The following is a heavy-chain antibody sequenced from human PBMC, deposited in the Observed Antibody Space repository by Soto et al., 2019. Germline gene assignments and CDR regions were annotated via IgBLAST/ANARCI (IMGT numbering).Heavy chain of an antibody. CDR1: GYSFTSYW. J-gene: IGHJ6*02. Sequence: PGESLKISCKGSGYSFTSYWIVWVRQMPGKGLEWMGTIYPGDSDTRYSPSFQGQVTISADKSISTAYLQWNSLKASDTAMYFCARHKGCCSSISCYGMDVWGQGATVTVSS. D-gene: IGHD2-2*01. V-gene: IGHV5-51*01. CDR2: IYPGDSDT. CDR3: ARHKGCCSSISCYGMDV.